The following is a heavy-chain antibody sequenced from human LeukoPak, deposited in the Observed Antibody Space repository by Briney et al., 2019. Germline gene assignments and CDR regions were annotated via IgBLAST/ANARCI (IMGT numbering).Heavy chain of an antibody. J-gene: IGHJ4*02. CDR3: ARGNGDSSGYYYTYYFDY. Sequence: GASVKVSCKASGYTFTSYGISWVRQAPGQGLEWMGWISAYNGNTNYAQKLQGRVTMTTDTSTSTAYMELRSLRSDDTAVYYCARGNGDSSGYYYTYYFDYWGQGTLVTVSS. CDR2: ISAYNGNT. V-gene: IGHV1-18*01. D-gene: IGHD3-22*01. CDR1: GYTFTSYG.